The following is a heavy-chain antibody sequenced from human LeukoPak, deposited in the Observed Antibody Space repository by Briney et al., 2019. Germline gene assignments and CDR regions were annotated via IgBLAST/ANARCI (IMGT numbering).Heavy chain of an antibody. V-gene: IGHV4-38-2*02. CDR2: IFHSGST. CDR3: ARYQGYYDASGYADY. Sequence: SETLSLTCTASGYSITSGFYWGWIRQPPGKGLEWIGSIFHSGSTYYNPSLKSRVTISIDTSKNQFSLKLSSVTAADTAVYYCARYQGYYDASGYADYWGQGTLVTVSS. J-gene: IGHJ4*02. CDR1: GYSITSGFY. D-gene: IGHD3-22*01.